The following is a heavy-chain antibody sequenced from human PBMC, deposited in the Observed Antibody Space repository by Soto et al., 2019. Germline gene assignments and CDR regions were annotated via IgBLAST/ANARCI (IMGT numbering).Heavy chain of an antibody. D-gene: IGHD3-22*01. CDR1: GFTFSSYS. CDR2: ISSSSSYI. V-gene: IGHV3-21*01. Sequence: GGSLRLSCAASGFTFSSYSMNWVRQAPGKGLEWVSSISSSSSYIYYADSVKGRFTISRDNAKNSLYLQMNSLRAEDTAVYYCARDGPAYYYDSSPVDHCCPGTLVTVSS. J-gene: IGHJ4*02. CDR3: ARDGPAYYYDSSPVDH.